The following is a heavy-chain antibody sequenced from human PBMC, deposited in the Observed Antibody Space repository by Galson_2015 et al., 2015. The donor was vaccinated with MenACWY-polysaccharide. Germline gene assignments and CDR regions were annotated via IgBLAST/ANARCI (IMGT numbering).Heavy chain of an antibody. CDR2: ISSSASTM. J-gene: IGHJ4*02. CDR3: ARMTHYDRDGYYLYYFDY. D-gene: IGHD3-22*01. V-gene: IGHV3-11*01. CDR1: GFAFSDYY. Sequence: SLRLSCAASGFAFSDYYMTWVRQAPGKGLEWVSYISSSASTMYYADSVKGRFTISRDNAKNSLFLQMNSLGAEDTAVYYCARMTHYDRDGYYLYYFDYWGQGTLVTVSS.